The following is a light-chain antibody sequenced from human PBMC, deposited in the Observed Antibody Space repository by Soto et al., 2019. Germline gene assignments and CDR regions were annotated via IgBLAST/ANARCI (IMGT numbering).Light chain of an antibody. CDR2: AVS. CDR3: QQDHSFALT. Sequence: DIQLTQSPSSVSASAGDRVTITCRASQGISKWLAWYQQKPGKAPKVLIYAVSTLKSGVPSRFSASGSGTVFTLTISSLQPEDSATYYCQQDHSFALTFGGGTKVELK. CDR1: QGISKW. V-gene: IGKV1-12*01. J-gene: IGKJ4*01.